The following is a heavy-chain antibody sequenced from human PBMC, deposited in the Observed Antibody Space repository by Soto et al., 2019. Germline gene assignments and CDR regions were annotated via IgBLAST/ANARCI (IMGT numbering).Heavy chain of an antibody. CDR1: GGSISSDDYY. CDR2: IHSSGSI. D-gene: IGHD3-22*01. CDR3: ARDLDGLHDDNSGPFPRPG. V-gene: IGHV4-30-4*01. J-gene: IGHJ1*01. Sequence: PSETLSLTCTVSGGSISSDDYYWSWIRQAPGRGLEWIGYIHSSGSIYYNPSLKSRATMSIDPAGNQFSLKVSSVTVADTAVYYCARDLDGLHDDNSGPFPRPGWGQGTLVTVSS.